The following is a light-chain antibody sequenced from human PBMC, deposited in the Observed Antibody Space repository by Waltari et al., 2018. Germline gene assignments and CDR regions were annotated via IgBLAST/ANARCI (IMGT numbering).Light chain of an antibody. V-gene: IGKV3-11*01. Sequence: EIVLTQSPATLSLSPGERATLSCRASQTVGSYLAWYQQTPGRAPRLLIYDASNRATGIPARFSGGGSGTDFTLTISSLEPEDFAIYYCQQRTNWPLTFGGGTKVEIK. CDR1: QTVGSY. CDR2: DAS. CDR3: QQRTNWPLT. J-gene: IGKJ4*01.